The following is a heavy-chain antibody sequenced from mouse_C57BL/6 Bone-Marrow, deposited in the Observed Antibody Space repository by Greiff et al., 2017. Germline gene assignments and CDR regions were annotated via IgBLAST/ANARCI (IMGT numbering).Heavy chain of an antibody. V-gene: IGHV1-69*01. J-gene: IGHJ2*01. CDR3: ARGDYFDY. CDR2: IDPSDSYT. Sequence: QQPGAELVMPGASVKLSCKASGYTFTSYWMHWVKQRPGQGLEWIGEIDPSDSYTNYNQKFKGKSTLTVDKSSSTAYMQLSSLTSEDSAVYYCARGDYFDYWGQGTTLTVSS. CDR1: GYTFTSYW.